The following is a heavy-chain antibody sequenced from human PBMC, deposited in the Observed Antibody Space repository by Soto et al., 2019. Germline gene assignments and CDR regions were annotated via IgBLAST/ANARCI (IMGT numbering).Heavy chain of an antibody. V-gene: IGHV3-23*01. CDR3: AKDRMNGNSVWDPFDI. Sequence: GGFLRLSCASSGFTFSYYAIIWVRQIPVRGLEWVSGIGGGGIDRYYADSVKGRFTISRDDSKSTLSLEMNSLRAEDTAIYYCAKDRMNGNSVWDPFDIWGQGAVVTVSS. CDR2: IGGGGIDR. CDR1: GFTFSYYA. D-gene: IGHD1-1*01. J-gene: IGHJ3*02.